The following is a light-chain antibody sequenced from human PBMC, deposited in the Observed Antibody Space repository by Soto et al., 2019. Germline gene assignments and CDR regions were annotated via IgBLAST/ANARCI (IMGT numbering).Light chain of an antibody. CDR2: RNN. CDR3: AAWDDSLSGRS. Sequence: QSVLTQPPSASGTPGQRVTISCSGSSSNIGSNYVYWYQQLPGTAPKLLIYRNNQRPSGVPDRFSGSKSGTSASLAISGLRSEDEAGYYCAAWDDSLSGRSFGTGTKLNVL. V-gene: IGLV1-47*01. J-gene: IGLJ1*01. CDR1: SSNIGSNY.